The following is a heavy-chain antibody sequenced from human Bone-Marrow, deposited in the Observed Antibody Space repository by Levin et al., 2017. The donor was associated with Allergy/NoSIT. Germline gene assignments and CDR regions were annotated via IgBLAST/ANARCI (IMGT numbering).Heavy chain of an antibody. CDR3: ARLTYSSTWYFDY. CDR1: GYSFSNYW. V-gene: IGHV5-10-1*01. Sequence: PVASVKVSCKGSGYSFSNYWISWVRQMPGKGLEWMGRIDPSDSYTNYSPSFQGHVTISADKSISTAYLQWSSLKASDTAMYYCARLTYSSTWYFDYWGQGTLVTVSS. CDR2: IDPSDSYT. J-gene: IGHJ4*02. D-gene: IGHD6-13*01.